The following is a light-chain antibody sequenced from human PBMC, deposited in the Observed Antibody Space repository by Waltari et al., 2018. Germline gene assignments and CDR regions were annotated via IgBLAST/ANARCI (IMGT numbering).Light chain of an antibody. Sequence: SYVLTQPPSVSVAPGKTARITWGGNNIGSKSVHWYQQKPGQAPVLVVYDDSDRPSGIPGGVFGSKSGNTPTLPSGRGEAGDEADYYCEGWDSSSDHVVFGGGTKLTVL. J-gene: IGLJ2*01. CDR2: DDS. V-gene: IGLV3-21*03. CDR3: EGWDSSSDHVV. CDR1: NIGSKS.